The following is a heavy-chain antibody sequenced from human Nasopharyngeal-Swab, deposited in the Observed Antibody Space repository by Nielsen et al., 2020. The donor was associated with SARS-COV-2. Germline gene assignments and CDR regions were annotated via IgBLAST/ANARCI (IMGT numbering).Heavy chain of an antibody. CDR2: ISYDGSNK. J-gene: IGHJ4*02. CDR1: GFTFSSYG. V-gene: IGHV3-30*03. D-gene: IGHD6-13*01. CDR3: ASATGIAADFDY. Sequence: GESLKISCAASGFTFSSYGMHWVGQAPGKGLEWVAVISYDGSNKYYADSVKGRFTISRDNSKNTLYLQMNSLRAEDTAVYYCASATGIAADFDYWGQGTLVTVSS.